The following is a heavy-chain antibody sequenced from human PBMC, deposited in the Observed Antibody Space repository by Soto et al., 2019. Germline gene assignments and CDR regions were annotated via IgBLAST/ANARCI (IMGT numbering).Heavy chain of an antibody. CDR3: AKAPRVVVVAPDPGN. J-gene: IGHJ4*02. D-gene: IGHD2-15*01. Sequence: PGGSLRLSCAASGFTFSSYAMTWVRQAPGKGLEWVSGMSASGVSTYYADSVKGRFTISRDNSNNTLYLQMESLRAEDTAGDYCAKAPRVVVVAPDPGNCGQGTLVTVSS. CDR1: GFTFSSYA. V-gene: IGHV3-23*01. CDR2: MSASGVST.